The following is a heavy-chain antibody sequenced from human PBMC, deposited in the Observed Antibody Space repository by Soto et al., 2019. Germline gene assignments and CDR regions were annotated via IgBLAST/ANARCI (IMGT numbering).Heavy chain of an antibody. V-gene: IGHV3-30-3*01. D-gene: IGHD2-21*01. CDR1: GFTFSSYA. Sequence: GGSLRLSCAASGFTFSSYAMHWVRQAPGKGLEWVAVISYDGSNKYYADSVKGRFTISRDNSKNTLYLQMNSLRAEDTAVYYYARFAHGDYFDYWGQGTLVTVSS. CDR3: ARFAHGDYFDY. J-gene: IGHJ4*02. CDR2: ISYDGSNK.